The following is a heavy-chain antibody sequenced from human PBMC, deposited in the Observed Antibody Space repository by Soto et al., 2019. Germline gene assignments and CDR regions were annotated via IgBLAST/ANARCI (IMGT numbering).Heavy chain of an antibody. CDR2: IIPIFGTA. J-gene: IGHJ4*02. Sequence: GASLKLSCKASGGTFSSYAISWVRQAPGQGLEWMGGIIPIFGTANYAQKFQGRVTITADESTSTAYMELSSLRSEDTAVYYCARGMDIVVVPAAIHYFDYWGQGTLVTAPQ. CDR1: GGTFSSYA. D-gene: IGHD2-2*03. V-gene: IGHV1-69*13. CDR3: ARGMDIVVVPAAIHYFDY.